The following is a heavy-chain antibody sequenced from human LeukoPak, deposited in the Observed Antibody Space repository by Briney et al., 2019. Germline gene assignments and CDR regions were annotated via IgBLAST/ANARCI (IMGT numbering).Heavy chain of an antibody. V-gene: IGHV4-4*07. J-gene: IGHJ4*02. Sequence: KSSETLSLTCAVYGASFRGYYWSCIRQPAGKGLEWIGRIYTSGSTNYNPSLKSRVTMSVDTSRNQFSLKLSSVPAADTAVYYCARDGRRGASGYGSNFDYWGQGTLVTVSS. CDR1: GASFRGYY. CDR3: ARDGRRGASGYGSNFDY. D-gene: IGHD5-12*01. CDR2: IYTSGST.